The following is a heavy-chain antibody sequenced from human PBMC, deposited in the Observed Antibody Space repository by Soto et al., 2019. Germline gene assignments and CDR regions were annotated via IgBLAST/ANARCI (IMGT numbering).Heavy chain of an antibody. J-gene: IGHJ3*02. CDR1: GFTFSSYG. CDR3: ARDFSRLRLGELSSTGAYDAFDI. D-gene: IGHD3-16*02. CDR2: ISYDGSNK. V-gene: IGHV3-30*03. Sequence: GGSLRLSCAASGFTFSSYGMHWVRQAPGKGLEWVAVISYDGSNKYYADSVKGRFTISRDNSKNTLYLQMNSLRAEDTAVYYCARDFSRLRLGELSSTGAYDAFDIWGQGTMVTVSS.